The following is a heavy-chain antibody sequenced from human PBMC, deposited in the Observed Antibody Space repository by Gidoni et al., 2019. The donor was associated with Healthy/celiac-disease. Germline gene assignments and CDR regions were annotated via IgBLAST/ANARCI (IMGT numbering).Heavy chain of an antibody. Sequence: QVQLVQSGAEVKKPGASVKVSCKASGYTFTSYGISWVRQAPGQGLEWMGWISAYNGNTNYAQKLQGRVTMTTDTSTSTAYMELRSLRSDDTAVYYCARGEDDIVVVVAEYYYYGMDVWGQGTTVTVSS. CDR2: ISAYNGNT. CDR3: ARGEDDIVVVVAEYYYYGMDV. V-gene: IGHV1-18*01. J-gene: IGHJ6*02. D-gene: IGHD2-15*01. CDR1: GYTFTSYG.